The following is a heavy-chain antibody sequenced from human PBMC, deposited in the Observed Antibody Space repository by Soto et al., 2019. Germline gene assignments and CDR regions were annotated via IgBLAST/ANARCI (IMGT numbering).Heavy chain of an antibody. CDR1: GYTFTSYD. D-gene: IGHD4-17*01. CDR3: ATAHILVSVTMHENYFDS. CDR2: MNPNSGNT. V-gene: IGHV1-8*01. J-gene: IGHJ4*02. Sequence: VKVSCKASGYTFTSYDINWVRQATGQGLEWMGWMNPNSGNTGYAQKFQGRVTMTRNTSISTAYMELSSLRYEDTAVYYCATAHILVSVTMHENYFDSWGQGTLGTVSS.